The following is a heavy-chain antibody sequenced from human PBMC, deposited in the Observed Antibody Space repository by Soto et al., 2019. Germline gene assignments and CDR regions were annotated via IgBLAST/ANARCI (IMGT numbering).Heavy chain of an antibody. Sequence: QMQLVQSGPEVKKPGTSVKVSCKASGFTFTSSAVQWVRQARGQRLEWIGWIVVGSGNTNYAQKFQERVTITRDMSTSTAYMELGSLRSEDTAVYYCAALSYGDHMYYFDYWGQGTLVTVSS. CDR1: GFTFTSSA. CDR3: AALSYGDHMYYFDY. CDR2: IVVGSGNT. V-gene: IGHV1-58*01. J-gene: IGHJ4*02. D-gene: IGHD4-17*01.